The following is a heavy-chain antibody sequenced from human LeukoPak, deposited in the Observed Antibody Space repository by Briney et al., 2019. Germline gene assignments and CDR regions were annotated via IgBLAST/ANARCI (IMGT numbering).Heavy chain of an antibody. V-gene: IGHV1-24*01. D-gene: IGHD2-2*02. CDR2: FDPEDGET. J-gene: IGHJ4*02. Sequence: ASVKVSCKVSGYTLTELSMHWVRQAPGKGLEWMGGFDPEDGETIYAQKFQGRVTMTEDTSTDTAYMELSSLRSDDTAVYYCARVYCSSTSCYKDYWGQGTLVTVSS. CDR3: ARVYCSSTSCYKDY. CDR1: GYTLTELS.